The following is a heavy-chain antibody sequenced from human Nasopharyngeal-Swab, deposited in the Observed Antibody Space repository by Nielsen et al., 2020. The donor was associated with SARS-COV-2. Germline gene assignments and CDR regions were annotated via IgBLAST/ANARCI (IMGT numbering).Heavy chain of an antibody. CDR1: GGSISSSNW. CDR3: ARAQYQLLFLQYYYYMDV. V-gene: IGHV4-4*02. D-gene: IGHD2-2*01. Sequence: GSLRLSCAVSGGSISSSNWWSWVRQPPGQGLDWIGEIYHSGTTHYNQSLKSRVTISVDKSKNQFSLKLSSVTAAYTAVYYCARAQYQLLFLQYYYYMDVWGKGTTVTVSS. CDR2: IYHSGTT. J-gene: IGHJ6*03.